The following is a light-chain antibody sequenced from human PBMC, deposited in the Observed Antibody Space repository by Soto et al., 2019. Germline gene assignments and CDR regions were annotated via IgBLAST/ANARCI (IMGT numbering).Light chain of an antibody. J-gene: IGKJ1*01. CDR3: LQDYSYPRT. Sequence: AIQLTQSLSSLSASVGDRVTITCRASQGIRNDLGWYQQRPGKAPKLLIYATSNLQTGVTSRFSGSGSGTDFTLTISSLQPEDFATYYCLQDYSYPRTFGQGTKVEIK. CDR2: ATS. V-gene: IGKV1-6*01. CDR1: QGIRND.